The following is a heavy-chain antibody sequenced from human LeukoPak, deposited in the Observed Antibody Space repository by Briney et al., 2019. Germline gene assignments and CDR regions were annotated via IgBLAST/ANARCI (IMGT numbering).Heavy chain of an antibody. D-gene: IGHD3-9*01. CDR2: INHSGST. V-gene: IGHV4-34*01. J-gene: IGHJ5*02. CDR3: ARGDILTGFQFNP. Sequence: SETLSLTCAVYGGSFSGYYWSWIRQPPGKGLEWIGEINHSGSTNYNPSLKSRVTISVDTFKNQFSLKLSSVTAADTAVYYCARGDILTGFQFNPWGQGTLVTVFS. CDR1: GGSFSGYY.